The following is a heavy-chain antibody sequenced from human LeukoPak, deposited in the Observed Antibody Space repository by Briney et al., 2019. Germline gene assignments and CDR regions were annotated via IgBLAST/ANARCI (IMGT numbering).Heavy chain of an antibody. J-gene: IGHJ3*02. V-gene: IGHV1-24*01. Sequence: ASVKVSCKVSGYTLTELSMHWVRQAPGKGLEWMGGFDPEDGETIYAQKFQGRVTMTEDTSTDTAYMELSSLRSEDTAVYYCATTYYYDSSGHSLGAFDIWGQGTMVTVSS. CDR3: ATTYYYDSSGHSLGAFDI. CDR2: FDPEDGET. CDR1: GYTLTELS. D-gene: IGHD3-22*01.